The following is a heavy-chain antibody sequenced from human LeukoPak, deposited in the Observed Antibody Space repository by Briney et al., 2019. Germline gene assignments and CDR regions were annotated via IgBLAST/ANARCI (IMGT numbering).Heavy chain of an antibody. V-gene: IGHV3-48*03. CDR2: ISSSGSTI. CDR3: ARDRLYCGGDCYQLDL. Sequence: GGSLRLSCAASGFTFSSYEMNWVRQAPGKGLEWVSYISSSGSTIYYADSVKGRLTISRDNAKNSLYLQMNSLRAEDTAVYYCARDRLYCGGDCYQLDLWGRGTLVTVSS. J-gene: IGHJ2*01. D-gene: IGHD2-21*02. CDR1: GFTFSSYE.